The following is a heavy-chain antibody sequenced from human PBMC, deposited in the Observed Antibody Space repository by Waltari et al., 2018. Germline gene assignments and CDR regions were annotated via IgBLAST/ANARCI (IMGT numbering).Heavy chain of an antibody. D-gene: IGHD6-13*01. CDR2: INTDGSST. J-gene: IGHJ5*02. CDR1: GFTFSSYW. CDR3: ARDRAGYSSSSGFDP. V-gene: IGHV3-74*01. Sequence: LVESGGGLVQPGGSLRLSCAASGFTFSSYWMHWVRQAPGKGLVWVSRINTDGSSTSYADSVKGRFTISRDNAKNTLYLQMNSLRAEDTAVYYCARDRAGYSSSSGFDPWGQGTLVTVSS.